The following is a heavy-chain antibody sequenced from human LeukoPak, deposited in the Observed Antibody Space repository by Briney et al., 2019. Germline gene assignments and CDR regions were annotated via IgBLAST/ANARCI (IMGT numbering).Heavy chain of an antibody. CDR3: AKVPLTWLVRDYYYMDV. D-gene: IGHD2-21*01. CDR2: ISGSGGST. V-gene: IGHV3-23*01. CDR1: GFTFSSYA. Sequence: GGSLRLSCAASGFTFSSYAMSWVRQAPGKGLEWVSGISGSGGSTYYVDSVKGRFTISRDNSNNTPYLQMNSLRAEDVAVYYCAKVPLTWLVRDYYYMDVWGKGTTVTVS. J-gene: IGHJ6*03.